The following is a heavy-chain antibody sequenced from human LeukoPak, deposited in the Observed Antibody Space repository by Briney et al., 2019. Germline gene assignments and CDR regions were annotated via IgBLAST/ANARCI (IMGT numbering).Heavy chain of an antibody. CDR1: GGTFSSYA. J-gene: IGHJ4*02. V-gene: IGHV1-69*13. CDR2: IIPIFGTA. D-gene: IGHD4-17*01. CDR3: ARIEHGDTAFDY. Sequence: SVKVSCKASGGTFSSYAISWVRQAPGQGLEWMGGIIPIFGTANYAQKFQGRVTITADESTSTAYMELRSLRSDDTAVYYCARIEHGDTAFDYWGQGTLVTVSS.